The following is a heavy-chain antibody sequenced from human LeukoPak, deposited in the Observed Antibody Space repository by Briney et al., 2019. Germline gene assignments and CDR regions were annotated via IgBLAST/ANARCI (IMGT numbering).Heavy chain of an antibody. J-gene: IGHJ4*02. CDR1: GFTLDDYG. D-gene: IGHD4-17*01. Sequence: GGSLRLSCAASGFTLDDYGMSWVRQAPGKGLEWVSGINWNGGSTGYADSVKGRFTISRDNAKNSLYLQMNSLRAEDTALYYCASLVTTSSPFDYWGQGTLVTVSS. CDR3: ASLVTTSSPFDY. V-gene: IGHV3-20*04. CDR2: INWNGGST.